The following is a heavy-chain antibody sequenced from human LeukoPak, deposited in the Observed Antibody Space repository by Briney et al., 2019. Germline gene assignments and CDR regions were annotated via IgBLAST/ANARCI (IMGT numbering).Heavy chain of an antibody. CDR1: GYTFTGNY. J-gene: IGHJ4*02. D-gene: IGHD6-19*01. CDR2: INPNSGDT. CDR3: VRDRHTVAVAATLDY. Sequence: ASAKVPYTSSGYTFTGNYMHWLRQAPGQGLEWMGWINPNSGDTKYAQNFQGRVTMTRDTSITTTYMELSSLRSDDTAVYYCVRDRHTVAVAATLDYWGQGTLVIASS. V-gene: IGHV1-2*02.